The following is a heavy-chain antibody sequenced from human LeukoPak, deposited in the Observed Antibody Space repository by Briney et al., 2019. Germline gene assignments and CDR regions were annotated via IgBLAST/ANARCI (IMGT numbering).Heavy chain of an antibody. CDR2: INHSGST. Sequence: SETLSLTCTVSGGSISGYYWSWIRQPPGKGLEWIGEINHSGSTNYNPSLKSRVTISVDTSKNQFSLKLSSVTAADTAVYYCARDPRYDSSGYYGTRAFDYWGQGTLVTVSS. J-gene: IGHJ4*02. CDR3: ARDPRYDSSGYYGTRAFDY. CDR1: GGSISGYY. D-gene: IGHD3-22*01. V-gene: IGHV4-34*01.